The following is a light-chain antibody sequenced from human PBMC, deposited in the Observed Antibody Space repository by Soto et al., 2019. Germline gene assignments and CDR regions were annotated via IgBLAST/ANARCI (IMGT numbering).Light chain of an antibody. CDR1: QSVADN. V-gene: IGKV3-15*01. CDR2: GAS. J-gene: IGKJ5*01. CDR3: QQYNYWPIT. Sequence: EILMTQSPATLSESPVESVTLSCKSSQSVADNLAWFQQKPGQGPRLLIYGASTRATGIPARFSGSGSETDFTLTVSSLRSEDSAVYYCQQYNYWPITFGQGTRLEIK.